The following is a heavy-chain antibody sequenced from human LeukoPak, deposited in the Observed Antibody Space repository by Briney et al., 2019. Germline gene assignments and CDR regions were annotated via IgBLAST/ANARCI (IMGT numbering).Heavy chain of an antibody. J-gene: IGHJ4*02. CDR2: IWYDGSNR. Sequence: PGGSLRLSCAASGFTLSNYGVPWVRQAPGKGLEWVTVIWYDGSNRYYADSVKGRITVSRDTSRNTLDLEINSLRVDDTAVYYCARGTGAKRYYFDLWGQGILVTVSS. V-gene: IGHV3-33*01. CDR1: GFTLSNYG. CDR3: ARGTGAKRYYFDL.